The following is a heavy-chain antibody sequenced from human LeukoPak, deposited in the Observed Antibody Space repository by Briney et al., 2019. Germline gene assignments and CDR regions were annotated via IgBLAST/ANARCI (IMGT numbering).Heavy chain of an antibody. V-gene: IGHV1-18*01. CDR3: ARDSGFIVVVQNWFDP. CDR1: GYTFTSYG. Sequence: ASVKASCKASGYTFTSYGISWVRQAPGQGLEWMGWISAYNGNTNYAQKLQGRVTMTTDTSTSTAYMELRSLRSDDTAVYYCARDSGFIVVVQNWFDPWGQGTLVTVSS. J-gene: IGHJ5*02. CDR2: ISAYNGNT. D-gene: IGHD2-2*01.